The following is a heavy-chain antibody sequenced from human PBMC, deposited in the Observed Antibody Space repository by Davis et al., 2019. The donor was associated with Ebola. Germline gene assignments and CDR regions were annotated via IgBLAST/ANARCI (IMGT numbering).Heavy chain of an antibody. CDR1: GYTFTSYG. CDR2: ISAYNGNT. D-gene: IGHD2-2*01. V-gene: IGHV1-18*01. CDR3: ARVPGYCSSTSCYDSYYYGMDV. Sequence: ASVKVSCKASGYTFTSYGISWVRQAPGQGLEWMGWISAYNGNTNYAQKLQGRVTMTTDTSTSTAYMELRSLRSDDTAVYYCARVPGYCSSTSCYDSYYYGMDVWGQGTTVTVSS. J-gene: IGHJ6*02.